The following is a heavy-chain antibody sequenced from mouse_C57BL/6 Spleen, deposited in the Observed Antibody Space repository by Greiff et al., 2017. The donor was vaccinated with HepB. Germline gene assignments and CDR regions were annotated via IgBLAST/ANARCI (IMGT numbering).Heavy chain of an antibody. V-gene: IGHV5-4*01. CDR2: ISDGGSYT. J-gene: IGHJ3*01. Sequence: EVQLVESGGGLVKPGGSLKLSCAASGFTFSSYAMSWVRQTPEKRLEWVATISDGGSYTYYPDNVKGRFTISRDNAKNNLYLQMSHLKSEDTAMYYGALDSSGYGWFAYWGQGTLVTVSA. CDR3: ALDSSGYGWFAY. D-gene: IGHD3-2*02. CDR1: GFTFSSYA.